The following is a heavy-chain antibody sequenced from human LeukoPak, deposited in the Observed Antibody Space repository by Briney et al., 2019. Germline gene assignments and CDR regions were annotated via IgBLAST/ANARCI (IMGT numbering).Heavy chain of an antibody. V-gene: IGHV4-59*01. CDR3: ASRLRYFDGLAFDL. D-gene: IGHD3-9*01. Sequence: PETLSLTCTVSGGSISSYYWSWIRQPPGKGLEWIGYIYYSGSTNYNPSLKSRATMSADTSKNQFSLKLSSVTAADTAVYCCASRLRYFDGLAFDLWGQGTIDPVSS. CDR2: IYYSGST. CDR1: GGSISSYY. J-gene: IGHJ3*01.